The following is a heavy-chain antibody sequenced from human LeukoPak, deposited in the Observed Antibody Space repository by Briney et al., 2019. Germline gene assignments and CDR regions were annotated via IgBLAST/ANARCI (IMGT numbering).Heavy chain of an antibody. CDR3: WGGTYPFDY. D-gene: IGHD1-14*01. Sequence: PGGSLRLSCAASGFTFNGSAIHWVRQASGKGLEWVGRIRNKTKSYATAYAESLKGRFTISRDDSKNMAYLQMNSLKTEDTAVYYCWGGTYPFDYWGQGTLVTVS. V-gene: IGHV3-73*01. CDR2: IRNKTKSYAT. J-gene: IGHJ4*02. CDR1: GFTFNGSA.